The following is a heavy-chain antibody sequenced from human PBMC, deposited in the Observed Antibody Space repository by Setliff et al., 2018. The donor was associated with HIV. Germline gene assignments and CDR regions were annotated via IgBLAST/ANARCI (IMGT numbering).Heavy chain of an antibody. Sequence: SETLSLTCTVSDGSISSYYWSWIRQPPGKGLEWIGYIYYSGSTYYNPSLKSRVTISVDTSKNQFSLKLSSVTAADTAVYYCARGYPVSYYYYMDVWGKGTTVTVSS. CDR3: ARGYPVSYYYYMDV. J-gene: IGHJ6*03. D-gene: IGHD3-16*02. CDR1: DGSISSYY. V-gene: IGHV4-59*12. CDR2: IYYSGST.